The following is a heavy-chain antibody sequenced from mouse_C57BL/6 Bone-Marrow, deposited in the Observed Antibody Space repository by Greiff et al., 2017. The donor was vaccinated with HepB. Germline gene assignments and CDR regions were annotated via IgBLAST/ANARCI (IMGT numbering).Heavy chain of an antibody. J-gene: IGHJ3*01. V-gene: IGHV1-80*01. CDR1: GYAFSSYW. Sequence: QVQLQQPGAELVMPGASVKLSCKASGYAFSSYWMNWVKQRPGKGLEWIGQIYPGDGDTNYNGKFKGKATLTADKSSSTAYMQLSSLTSEDSAVYFCARDRYFCIDGFAYWGQGALVAVSA. D-gene: IGHD1-1*01. CDR2: IYPGDGDT. CDR3: ARDRYFCIDGFAY.